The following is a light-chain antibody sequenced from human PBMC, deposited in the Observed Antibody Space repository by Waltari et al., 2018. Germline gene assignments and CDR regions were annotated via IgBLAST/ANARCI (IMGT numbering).Light chain of an antibody. J-gene: IGLJ3*02. V-gene: IGLV3-19*01. Sequence: SSELTQDPAVSVALGQTVRITCQGDSLRQSFASWYQQKPGQAPVLVVFGVGTRPSGIPDRFSGSNSGNTAFLTITGAQADDEADYYCNSRDISGNHWVFGGGTRLTVL. CDR1: SLRQSF. CDR2: GVG. CDR3: NSRDISGNHWV.